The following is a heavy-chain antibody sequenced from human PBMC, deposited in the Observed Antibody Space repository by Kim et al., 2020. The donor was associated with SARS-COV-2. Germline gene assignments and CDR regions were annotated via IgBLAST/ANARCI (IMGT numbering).Heavy chain of an antibody. CDR2: IKQDGSEK. D-gene: IGHD3-3*01. CDR3: ARDLSYDFWSGHAGDY. V-gene: IGHV3-7*01. Sequence: GGSLRLSCAASGFTFSSYWMSWVRQAPGKGLEWVANIKQDGSEKYYVDSVKGRFTISRDNAKNSLYLQMNSLRAEDTAVYYCARDLSYDFWSGHAGDYWGQGTLVTVSS. J-gene: IGHJ4*02. CDR1: GFTFSSYW.